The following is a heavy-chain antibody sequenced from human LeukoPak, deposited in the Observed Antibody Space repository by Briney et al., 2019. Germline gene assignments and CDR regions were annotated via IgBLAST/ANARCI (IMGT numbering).Heavy chain of an antibody. CDR2: IKHDASEK. J-gene: IGHJ3*02. CDR3: ARTSKYSFDI. V-gene: IGHV3-7*04. D-gene: IGHD2/OR15-2a*01. CDR1: GFTFSDYW. Sequence: GGSLRLSCVASGFTFSDYWMSWVRQAPGKGLEWVAHIKHDASEKYYVDSVKGRFTISRDNAKNSLYLPMNSLRAEDTAVYYCARTSKYSFDIWGQGTMVTVSS.